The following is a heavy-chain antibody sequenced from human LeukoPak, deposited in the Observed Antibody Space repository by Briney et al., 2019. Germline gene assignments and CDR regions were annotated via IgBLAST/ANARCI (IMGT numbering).Heavy chain of an antibody. J-gene: IGHJ6*02. CDR2: ISSSGGST. CDR1: GFTFSNYA. D-gene: IGHD4-23*01. Sequence: GGSLRLSCAASGFTFSNYAMSWVRQAPGKGLEWVSVISSSGGSTYYADSVKGRFTISRDNSKNTLYLQMNSLRAEDTAVYYCARAARFGGNYDYYYGMDVWGQGTTVTVSS. CDR3: ARAARFGGNYDYYYGMDV. V-gene: IGHV3-23*01.